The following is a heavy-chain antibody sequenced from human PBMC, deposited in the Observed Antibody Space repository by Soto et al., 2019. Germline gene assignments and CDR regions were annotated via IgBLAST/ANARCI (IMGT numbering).Heavy chain of an antibody. J-gene: IGHJ4*02. V-gene: IGHV1-3*01. D-gene: IGHD3-10*01. Sequence: QIQPVQSGAEVKKPGASVNISCKASGYSFISYGMYWVRQAPGQRLEWMGWINAVNGDTKYSQRFQGRVTITRDTSASTVYVELRSLRGDDTAVYYCASDYMRGMDYWGQGTLVTVSS. CDR2: INAVNGDT. CDR1: GYSFISYG. CDR3: ASDYMRGMDY.